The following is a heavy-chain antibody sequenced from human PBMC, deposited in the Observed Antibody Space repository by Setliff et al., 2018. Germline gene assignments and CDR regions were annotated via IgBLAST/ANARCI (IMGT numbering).Heavy chain of an antibody. CDR3: ARGGGSVLPNYYYFNYMDV. V-gene: IGHV4-4*07. J-gene: IGHJ6*03. Sequence: PSETLSLTCTVSDVSISGYYWSWIRQPAGKAPEWIGHIFSKGSTNNNPSLKSRVTISLDTSKNQFSLQLTSVTAADTAIYYCARGGGSVLPNYYYFNYMDVWGKGTTVTVSS. CDR2: IFSKGST. D-gene: IGHD2-15*01. CDR1: DVSISGYY.